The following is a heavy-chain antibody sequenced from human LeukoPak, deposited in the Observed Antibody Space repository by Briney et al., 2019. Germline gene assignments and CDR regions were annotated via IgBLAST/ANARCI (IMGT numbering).Heavy chain of an antibody. Sequence: ASVKVSCKASGYTFTGYYMHWVRQAPGQGLKWMGWINPNSGGTNYAQKFQGRVTMTRDTSISTAYMELSRLRSDDTAVYYCARPNYYDSSGYYDGDYWGQGTLVTVSS. CDR3: ARPNYYDSSGYYDGDY. J-gene: IGHJ4*02. D-gene: IGHD3-22*01. CDR2: INPNSGGT. CDR1: GYTFTGYY. V-gene: IGHV1-2*02.